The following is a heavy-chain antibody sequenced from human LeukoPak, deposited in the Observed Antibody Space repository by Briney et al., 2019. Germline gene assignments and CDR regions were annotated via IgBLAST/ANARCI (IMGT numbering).Heavy chain of an antibody. CDR2: IYYSGST. Sequence: PSETLSLTCTVSGGSISSYYWSWIRQPPGKGLEWIGYIYYSGSTNYNPSLKSRVTISVDTSKNQFSLKLSSVTAADTAVYHCAGSSGFMYYFDYWGQGTLVTVSS. V-gene: IGHV4-59*01. J-gene: IGHJ4*02. D-gene: IGHD3-22*01. CDR1: GGSISSYY. CDR3: AGSSGFMYYFDY.